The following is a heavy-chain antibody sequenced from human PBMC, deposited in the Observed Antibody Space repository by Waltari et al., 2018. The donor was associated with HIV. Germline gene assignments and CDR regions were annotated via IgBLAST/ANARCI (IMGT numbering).Heavy chain of an antibody. D-gene: IGHD2-2*01. CDR2: IYYSGST. V-gene: IGHV4-39*01. CDR1: GGSISSSSYY. Sequence: QLQLQESGPGLVKPSETLSLTCTVSGGSISSSSYYLGRIRQPPGKGLEWIGSIYYSGSTYYNPSLKSRVTISVDTSKNQFSLKLSSVTAADTAVYYCARLSLTMGYCSSTSCYSGSDYWGQGTLVTVSS. J-gene: IGHJ4*02. CDR3: ARLSLTMGYCSSTSCYSGSDY.